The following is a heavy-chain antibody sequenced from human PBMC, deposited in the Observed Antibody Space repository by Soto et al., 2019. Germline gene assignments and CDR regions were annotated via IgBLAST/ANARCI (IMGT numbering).Heavy chain of an antibody. CDR1: GFTFSSYN. CDR2: ISFDGANT. CDR3: ARDGYNRVGFDY. D-gene: IGHD5-18*01. V-gene: IGHV3-30-3*01. J-gene: IGHJ4*02. Sequence: PGGSLRLSCVVSGFTFSSYNMHWVRQAPGEGLEWVAVISFDGANTFYADSVKGRFTISRDISRDTLYLQMSRLRVEDTAIYYCARDGYNRVGFDYWGQGTLVTVSS.